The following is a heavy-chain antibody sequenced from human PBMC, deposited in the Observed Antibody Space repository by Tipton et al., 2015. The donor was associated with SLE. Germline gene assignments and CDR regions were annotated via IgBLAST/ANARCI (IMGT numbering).Heavy chain of an antibody. CDR1: GYSFTSYW. CDR3: ARHGGSSYYYYYMDV. J-gene: IGHJ6*03. CDR2: IDPSDSYT. Sequence: QLVQSGAEVKKPGESLRISCKGSGYSFTSYWISWVRQMPGKGLEWMGRIDPSDSYTNYSPSFQGHVTISADKSISTAYLQWSSLKASDTAMYYCARHGGSSYYYYYMDVWGKGTTVTVSS. D-gene: IGHD1-26*01. V-gene: IGHV5-10-1*01.